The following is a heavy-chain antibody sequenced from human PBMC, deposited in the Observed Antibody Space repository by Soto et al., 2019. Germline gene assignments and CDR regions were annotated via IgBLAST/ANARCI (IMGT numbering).Heavy chain of an antibody. V-gene: IGHV2-5*02. J-gene: IGHJ4*02. CDR2: IYWDDDK. CDR1: GFSLSTRGVG. CDR3: ARKNYGDYPTDY. D-gene: IGHD4-17*01. Sequence: QITLKESGPTLVKPTQTLTLTCTFSGFSLSTRGVGVGWIRQPPGKALEWLAVIYWDDDKRYSPSLQSRLTITKDTSKNQVVRTMTNMDPVDTATYYCARKNYGDYPTDYWGQGTLVTVSS.